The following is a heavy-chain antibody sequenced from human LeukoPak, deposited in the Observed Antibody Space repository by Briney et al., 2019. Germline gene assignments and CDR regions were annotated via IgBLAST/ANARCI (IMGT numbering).Heavy chain of an antibody. CDR2: ISGSSGNT. CDR1: GFTSNTYG. CDR3: AKDPRRILGSFEI. D-gene: IGHD2/OR15-2a*01. V-gene: IGHV3-23*01. J-gene: IGHJ3*02. Sequence: GGSLRLSCAASGFTSNTYGMSWVRQAPGKGLEWVSGISGSSGNTDYADSVKGRFTISRDTSKNTLYLQMSSLRAEDTAVYYCAKDPRRILGSFEIWGQGTMVTVS.